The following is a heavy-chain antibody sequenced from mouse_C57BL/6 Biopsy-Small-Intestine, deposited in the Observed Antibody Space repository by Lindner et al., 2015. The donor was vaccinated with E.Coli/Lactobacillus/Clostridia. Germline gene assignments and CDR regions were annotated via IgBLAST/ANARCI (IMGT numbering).Heavy chain of an antibody. CDR3: ARSKYDYGPFDY. J-gene: IGHJ2*01. Sequence: VQLQESGAELARPGASVKMSCKASGYTFTSYTMHWVKQRPGQGLEWIGYINPSSGYTKYNQKFKDKATLTADKSSSTAYMQLSSLTSEDSAVYYCARSKYDYGPFDYWGQGTTLTVSS. CDR1: GYTFTSYT. V-gene: IGHV1-4*01. CDR2: INPSSGYT. D-gene: IGHD2-4*01.